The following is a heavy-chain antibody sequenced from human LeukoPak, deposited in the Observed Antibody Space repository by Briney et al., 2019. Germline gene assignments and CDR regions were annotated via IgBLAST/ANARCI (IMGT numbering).Heavy chain of an antibody. Sequence: SETLSLTCTVSGGSIRSYYWSWIRQPPGKGLEWIGYIYYSGSTNYNPSLKSRVTISVDTSKNQFSLKLSSVTAADTAVYYCARAGSSWYRPFDYWGQGTLVTVSS. D-gene: IGHD6-13*01. V-gene: IGHV4-59*01. CDR3: ARAGSSWYRPFDY. CDR2: IYYSGST. J-gene: IGHJ4*02. CDR1: GGSIRSYY.